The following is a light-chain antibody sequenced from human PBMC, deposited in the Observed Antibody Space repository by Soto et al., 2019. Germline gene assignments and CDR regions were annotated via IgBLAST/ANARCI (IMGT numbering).Light chain of an antibody. CDR2: GAS. V-gene: IGKV3-15*01. CDR3: QQYNNWPPYT. Sequence: EIVMTQSPATLSVSPGERATLSCRASQSVNSNLAWYQQKPGQAPRLLIYGASTRATGIPVRFRGSGSGTEFSLTISSLQSEDFAVYYCQQYNNWPPYTFGQGTKLEIK. J-gene: IGKJ2*01. CDR1: QSVNSN.